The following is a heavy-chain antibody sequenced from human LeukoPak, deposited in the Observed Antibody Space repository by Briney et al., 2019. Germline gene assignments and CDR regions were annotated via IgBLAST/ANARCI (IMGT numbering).Heavy chain of an antibody. Sequence: SETLSLTCAVSGGSFSGYYWSWIRQPPGKGLEWIGEINHSGSTNYNPSLKSRVTISVDTSKNQFSLKLSSVTAAATAVYYCARGYYYGSGTHLPGYWGQGTLVTVSS. V-gene: IGHV4-34*01. CDR3: ARGYYYGSGTHLPGY. CDR1: GGSFSGYY. D-gene: IGHD3-10*01. J-gene: IGHJ4*02. CDR2: INHSGST.